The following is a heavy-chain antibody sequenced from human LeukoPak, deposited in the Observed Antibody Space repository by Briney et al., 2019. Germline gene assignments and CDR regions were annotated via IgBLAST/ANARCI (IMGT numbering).Heavy chain of an antibody. CDR2: IYHSGST. CDR3: AREDYYGSGSYLY. Sequence: SETLPLTCAVSGGSISSSNWWSWVRQPPGKGLEWIGEIYHSGSTNYNPSLKSRVTISVDKSKNQFSLKLSSVTAADTAVYYCAREDYYGSGSYLYWGQGTLVTVSS. J-gene: IGHJ4*02. D-gene: IGHD3-10*01. CDR1: GGSISSSNW. V-gene: IGHV4-4*02.